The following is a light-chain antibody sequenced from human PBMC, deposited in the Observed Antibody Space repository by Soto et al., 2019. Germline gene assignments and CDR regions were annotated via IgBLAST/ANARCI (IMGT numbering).Light chain of an antibody. Sequence: DIQMTQSPSSISASVGDRVTITCRASQPISSWLAWYQQVPGQAPYLLIYPASTLQSGVPSRFSGSGSGTDFTLTINSLQPEDFATYFCQQGYNSPRAFGQGTKVDIK. V-gene: IGKV1-12*01. CDR3: QQGYNSPRA. CDR1: QPISSW. CDR2: PAS. J-gene: IGKJ1*01.